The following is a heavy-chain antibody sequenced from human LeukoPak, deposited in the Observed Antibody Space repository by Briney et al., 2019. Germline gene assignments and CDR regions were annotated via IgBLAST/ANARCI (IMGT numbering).Heavy chain of an antibody. Sequence: SGPALVKPTPTLTLTCTFSGFSLSTSGMCVSWIRQPPGKALEWLARIDWDDDKYYSTSLKTRLTISKDTSKNQVVLTMTNMDPVDTATYYCARTSSGYDFYYFDYWGQGTLVTVSS. D-gene: IGHD5-12*01. CDR3: ARTSSGYDFYYFDY. CDR2: IDWDDDK. V-gene: IGHV2-70*11. CDR1: GFSLSTSGMC. J-gene: IGHJ4*02.